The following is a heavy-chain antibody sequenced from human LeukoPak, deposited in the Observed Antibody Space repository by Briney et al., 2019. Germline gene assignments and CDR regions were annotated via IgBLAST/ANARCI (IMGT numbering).Heavy chain of an antibody. CDR3: ARDLSSGFIAS. Sequence: GGSLRLSCAASGFTFSSYSMNWVRQAPGKGLEWVSSISSSSYIYYADSVKGRFTLSRDNAKNSLYLQMNSLRAEDTAVYYCARDLSSGFIASWGQGTLVTVSS. J-gene: IGHJ5*01. D-gene: IGHD3-10*01. CDR2: ISSSSYI. CDR1: GFTFSSYS. V-gene: IGHV3-21*01.